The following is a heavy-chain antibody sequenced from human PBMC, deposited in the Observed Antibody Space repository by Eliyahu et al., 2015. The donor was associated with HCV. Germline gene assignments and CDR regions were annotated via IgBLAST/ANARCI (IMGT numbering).Heavy chain of an antibody. D-gene: IGHD1-26*01. CDR1: GGSIXRYY. CDR3: AREGQVGATSWYFDY. J-gene: IGHJ4*02. Sequence: QVQLQESGPGLVKPSETLSLTCTVSGGSIXRYYWTWIRQPPGKGLEWIGYIYHSGSTKYNPSLKSRVTISVDTSKNQFSLNLRSVTAADTALYYCAREGQVGATSWYFDYWGPGTLVTVSS. V-gene: IGHV4-59*01. CDR2: IYHSGST.